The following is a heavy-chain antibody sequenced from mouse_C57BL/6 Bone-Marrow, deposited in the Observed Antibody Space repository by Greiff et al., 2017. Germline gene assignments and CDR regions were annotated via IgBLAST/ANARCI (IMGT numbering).Heavy chain of an antibody. D-gene: IGHD2-13*01. Sequence: VQLQQPGAELVKPGASVTMSCKASGYTFTSYWITWVKQRPGQGLEWIGDIYPGSGSTNYNEKFKSKATLTVDTSSSTAYMQLSSLTSEDSAVYYCARDRAYGDYEDYWGQGTTHAVSS. CDR2: IYPGSGST. CDR3: ARDRAYGDYEDY. V-gene: IGHV1-55*01. CDR1: GYTFTSYW. J-gene: IGHJ2*01.